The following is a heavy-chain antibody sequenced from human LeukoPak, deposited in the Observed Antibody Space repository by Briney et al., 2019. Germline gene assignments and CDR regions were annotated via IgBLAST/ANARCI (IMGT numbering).Heavy chain of an antibody. CDR1: GFTFSSYA. V-gene: IGHV3-23*01. Sequence: GGSLRLSCAASGFTFSSYAMSWVRQAPGKGLEWVSAITGSGSSTYYTDSVKGRFTISRDTSKNTLYLQMNSLTAGDTAVYFCARDEEAVGYYFDYWGQGTLVTVSS. CDR2: ITGSGSST. D-gene: IGHD6-19*01. J-gene: IGHJ4*02. CDR3: ARDEEAVGYYFDY.